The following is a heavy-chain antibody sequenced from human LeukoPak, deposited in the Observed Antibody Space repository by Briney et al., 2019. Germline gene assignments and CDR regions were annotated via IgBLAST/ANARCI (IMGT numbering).Heavy chain of an antibody. D-gene: IGHD3-10*01. CDR2: IIPIFGTA. J-gene: IGHJ6*03. CDR3: AGMVVRGVISSGYYYYYMDV. Sequence: GSSVKVSCKASGGTFSSYAISWVRQAPGQGLEWMGRIIPIFGTANYAQKFQGGVTITTDESTSTAYMELSSLRSEDTAVYYCAGMVVRGVISSGYYYYYMDVWGKGTTVTVSS. CDR1: GGTFSSYA. V-gene: IGHV1-69*05.